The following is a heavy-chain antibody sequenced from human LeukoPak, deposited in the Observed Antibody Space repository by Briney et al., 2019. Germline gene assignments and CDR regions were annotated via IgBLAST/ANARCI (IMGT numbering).Heavy chain of an antibody. CDR1: GFTFSSYS. J-gene: IGHJ6*03. V-gene: IGHV3-21*01. D-gene: IGHD3-22*01. Sequence: PGGSLGLSCAASGFTFSSYSMNWVRQAPGKGLEWVSSISSSSSYIYYADSVKGRFTISRDNAKNSLYLQMNSLRAEDTAVYYCARGYYFDSSGSLYYYYYYMDVWGKGTTVTVSS. CDR2: ISSSSSYI. CDR3: ARGYYFDSSGSLYYYYYYMDV.